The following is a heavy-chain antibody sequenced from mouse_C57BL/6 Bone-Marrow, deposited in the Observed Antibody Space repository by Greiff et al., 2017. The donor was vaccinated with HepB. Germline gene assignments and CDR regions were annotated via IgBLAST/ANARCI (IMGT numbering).Heavy chain of an antibody. CDR1: GYSFTDYN. D-gene: IGHD2-5*01. CDR2: INPNYGTT. V-gene: IGHV1-39*01. Sequence: EVKLVESGPELVKPGASVKISCKASGYSFTDYNMNWVKQSNGKSLEWIGVINPNYGTTSYNQKFKGKATLTVDQSSSTAYMQLNSLTSEDSAVYYCAREKAYYSNYGRYWYFDVWGTGTTVTVSS. J-gene: IGHJ1*03. CDR3: AREKAYYSNYGRYWYFDV.